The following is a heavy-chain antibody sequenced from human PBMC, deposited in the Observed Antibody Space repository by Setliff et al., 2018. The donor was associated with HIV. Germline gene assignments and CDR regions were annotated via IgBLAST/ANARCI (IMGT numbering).Heavy chain of an antibody. D-gene: IGHD3-22*01. CDR3: ARVVEGSHQLSLYYYDSSGYYPTRDLDY. CDR1: GFTFSSYK. V-gene: IGHV3-48*03. J-gene: IGHJ4*02. Sequence: GGSLRLSCEASGFTFSSYKMNWVRQAPGKGLEWVSYIGRSGRNIHYADSVRGRFTISRDNAKNSLYLQMNSLRAEDTAVYYCARVVEGSHQLSLYYYDSSGYYPTRDLDYWGQGTLVTVSS. CDR2: IGRSGRNI.